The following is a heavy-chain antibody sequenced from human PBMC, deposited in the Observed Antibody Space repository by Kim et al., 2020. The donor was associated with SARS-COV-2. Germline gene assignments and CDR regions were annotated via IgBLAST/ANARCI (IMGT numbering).Heavy chain of an antibody. J-gene: IGHJ4*02. CDR1: GLTFSTYW. V-gene: IGHV3-74*01. CDR2: IKSDGSST. CDR3: ARDPDTNGWSDFDY. D-gene: IGHD6-19*01. Sequence: GGSLRLSCAASGLTFSTYWMHWVRQAPGKGLVWVSRIKSDGSSTSYADSVKGRFTISRDNAKNTLFLQMNSLRAEDTAVYYCARDPDTNGWSDFDYWGQG.